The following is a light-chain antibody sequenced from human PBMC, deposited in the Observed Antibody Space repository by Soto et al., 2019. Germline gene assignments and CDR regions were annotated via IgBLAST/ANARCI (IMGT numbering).Light chain of an antibody. CDR3: QVWDGSTGD. CDR2: RDS. J-gene: IGLJ1*01. Sequence: SYELTQSSSVSVARGQTARITSGGDKIGSKIVHWYQQKPGQAPVLVIYRDSSRPFGIPERFSGSKSGHTATLTNSRAQAGDEADYFCQVWDGSTGDFGTGTKVTVL. V-gene: IGLV3-9*01. CDR1: KIGSKI.